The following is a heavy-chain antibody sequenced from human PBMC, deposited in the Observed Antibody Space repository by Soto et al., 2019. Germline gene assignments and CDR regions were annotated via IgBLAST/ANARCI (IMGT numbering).Heavy chain of an antibody. V-gene: IGHV3-48*03. CDR2: ISTSGSTV. D-gene: IGHD2-2*01. Sequence: GGSLRLSCAASRFTFSTYEMNWVSQAPGKGLEWVSYISTSGSTVYYADSVKGRFTISRDNTRNSLYLQMNSLRDEDTALYYCVRYCSTTLCNGVATRTFDYWGQGTLVTVSS. CDR3: VRYCSTTLCNGVATRTFDY. J-gene: IGHJ4*02. CDR1: RFTFSTYE.